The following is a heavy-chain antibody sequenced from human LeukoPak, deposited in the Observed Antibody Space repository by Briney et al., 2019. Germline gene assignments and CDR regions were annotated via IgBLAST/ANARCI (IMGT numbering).Heavy chain of an antibody. CDR1: GGSISSSPYY. CDR2: IYYSGST. Sequence: SETLSLTCTVSGGSISSSPYYWGWIRQPPGKGLEWIGTIYYSGSTYYNPSLKSRVTISVDTSKNQFSLKLSSVTAADTAVYYCARPPSRRWLQFYGWFDPWGQGTLVTVSS. CDR3: ARPPSRRWLQFYGWFDP. D-gene: IGHD5-24*01. J-gene: IGHJ5*02. V-gene: IGHV4-39*01.